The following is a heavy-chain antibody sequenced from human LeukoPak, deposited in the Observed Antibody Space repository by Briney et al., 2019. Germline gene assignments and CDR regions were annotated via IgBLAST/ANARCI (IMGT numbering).Heavy chain of an antibody. Sequence: GRSLRLSCAASGFTFSSYGMHWVRQAPGKGLEWVAVISYDGSNKYYADSVKGRFTSSRDNSKNTLYLQMNSLRAEDTAVYYCAKGGILTGYQFDYWGQGTLVTVSS. CDR3: AKGGILTGYQFDY. D-gene: IGHD3-9*01. CDR2: ISYDGSNK. V-gene: IGHV3-30*18. J-gene: IGHJ4*02. CDR1: GFTFSSYG.